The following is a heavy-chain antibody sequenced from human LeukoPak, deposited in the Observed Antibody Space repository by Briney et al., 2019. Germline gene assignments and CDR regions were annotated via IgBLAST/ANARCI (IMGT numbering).Heavy chain of an antibody. Sequence: PSETLSLTCTVSGGSIIGYYLSWIRQPPGKGLEWIGSIYYSGSTNYNPSLKSRVTISVETSKNQFSLKLSSVTAADTAVYYCARGGATYFDYWGQGTLVTVSS. D-gene: IGHD1-26*01. CDR3: ARGGATYFDY. CDR1: GGSIIGYY. V-gene: IGHV4-59*12. J-gene: IGHJ4*02. CDR2: IYYSGST.